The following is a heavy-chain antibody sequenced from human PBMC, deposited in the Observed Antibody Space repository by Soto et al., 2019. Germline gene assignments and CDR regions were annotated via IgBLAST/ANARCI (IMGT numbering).Heavy chain of an antibody. CDR3: AGDLVSRSGSLGH. J-gene: IGHJ4*02. Sequence: GGSLRLACAASGFTLSDYWMHWVRQVPGKGLLWVSRISVDGGDTTYADSVKGRFSISRDNAKSTLYLHMNSLRAEDTAVYYCAGDLVSRSGSLGHWGQGTLVTVSS. CDR2: ISVDGGDT. V-gene: IGHV3-74*01. CDR1: GFTLSDYW. D-gene: IGHD3-10*01.